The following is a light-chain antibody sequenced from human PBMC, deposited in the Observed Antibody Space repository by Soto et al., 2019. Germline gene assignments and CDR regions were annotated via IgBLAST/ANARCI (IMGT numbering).Light chain of an antibody. Sequence: EIVLTQSPATLSLSPGERATLSCRASQSVSSYLAWYQQKPGQAPRLLIYDASNRATGIPARFSGSGSGTDFTLTINSLKPEDFAVYYCQQRSNWPYTFGQGTKLEIK. CDR2: DAS. J-gene: IGKJ2*01. V-gene: IGKV3-11*01. CDR3: QQRSNWPYT. CDR1: QSVSSY.